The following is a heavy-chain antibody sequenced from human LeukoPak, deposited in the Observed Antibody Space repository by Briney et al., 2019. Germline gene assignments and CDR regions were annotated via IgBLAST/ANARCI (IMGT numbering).Heavy chain of an antibody. Sequence: SGGSLRLSCAASGNYWMHWVRQAPGKGLVWVSHTNGDGSWTTYADSVKGRFTISKDNAKNTVYLQMNNLRAEDTAVYYCVSFYETYWGRGTLVTVSS. V-gene: IGHV3-74*01. D-gene: IGHD2-2*01. CDR3: VSFYETY. J-gene: IGHJ4*02. CDR1: GNYW. CDR2: TNGDGSWT.